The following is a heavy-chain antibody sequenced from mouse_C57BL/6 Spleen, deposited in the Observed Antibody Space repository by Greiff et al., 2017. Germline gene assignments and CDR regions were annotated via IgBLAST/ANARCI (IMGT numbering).Heavy chain of an antibody. CDR1: GYTFTSYW. CDR3: ERWENYGNSWFAY. D-gene: IGHD2-1*01. J-gene: IGHJ3*01. V-gene: IGHV1-55*01. Sequence: QVQLQQPGAELVKPGASVKMSCKASGYTFTSYWITWVKQRPGQGLEWIGDIYPGSGSTNYNEKFKSKATLTVDTSSSTAYMQLSSLTSEDSAVYYCERWENYGNSWFAYWGQGTLVTVSA. CDR2: IYPGSGST.